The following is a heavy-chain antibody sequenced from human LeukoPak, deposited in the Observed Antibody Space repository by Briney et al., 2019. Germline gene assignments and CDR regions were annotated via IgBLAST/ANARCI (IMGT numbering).Heavy chain of an antibody. V-gene: IGHV3-30*01. J-gene: IGHJ4*02. D-gene: IGHD6-13*01. CDR2: ISYDGSDK. CDR1: GFTFSAYA. Sequence: GGSLRLSCGASGFTFSAYAMHWVRQAPGKGLEWVAVISYDGSDKYYADSVKGRFTISRDISKNTLYLQMNSLRAEDTAMYYCARAVEAAASVDYWGQGALVTVSS. CDR3: ARAVEAAASVDY.